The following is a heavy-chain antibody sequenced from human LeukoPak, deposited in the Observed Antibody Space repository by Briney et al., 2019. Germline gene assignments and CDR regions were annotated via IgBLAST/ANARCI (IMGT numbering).Heavy chain of an antibody. Sequence: GGSLRLSCAVSGFTFSSSWMHWVRQAPGKGLVWVSHIKTDGSTTAYADSVKGRFTLSRDNAKNTVYLQMNNLRAEDTAVYHCARAKPADFDLWGRGTLVTVSS. CDR1: GFTFSSSW. J-gene: IGHJ2*01. V-gene: IGHV3-74*01. CDR2: IKTDGSTT. CDR3: ARAKPADFDL.